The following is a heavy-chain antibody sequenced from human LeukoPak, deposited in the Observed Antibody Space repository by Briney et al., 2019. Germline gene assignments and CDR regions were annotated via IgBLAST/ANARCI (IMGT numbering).Heavy chain of an antibody. CDR1: GFTFSSYA. J-gene: IGHJ3*02. CDR2: ITRSSSHT. Sequence: PGGSLRLSCAASGFTFSSYAMNWVRQAPGKGLEWVSSITRSSSHTYYADSVKGRCTISRDNAKNSLYLQMNSLRVEDMAVYYCAREPMGATFDTWGQGTMVTVSS. CDR3: AREPMGATFDT. D-gene: IGHD1-26*01. V-gene: IGHV3-21*01.